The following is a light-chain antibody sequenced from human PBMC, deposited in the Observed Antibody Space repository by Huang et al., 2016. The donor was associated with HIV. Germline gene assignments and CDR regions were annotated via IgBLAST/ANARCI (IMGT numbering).Light chain of an antibody. CDR3: QRYDSAPRA. CDR1: QDMGIF. CDR2: AAS. J-gene: IGKJ1*01. V-gene: IGKV1-27*01. Sequence: DIQMTQSPASLSASTGIRVTLTCRASQDMGIFVAWFQQKPGKVPRLLIYAASVLQSGVPSRFSGRGSGTDFTLTITNFQAEDVATYYCQRYDSAPRAFGQGTKVDLK.